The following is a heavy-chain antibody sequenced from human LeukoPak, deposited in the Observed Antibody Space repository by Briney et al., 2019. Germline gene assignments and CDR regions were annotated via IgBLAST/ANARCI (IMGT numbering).Heavy chain of an antibody. CDR3: ALLVGATERDGYYFDY. CDR2: ISAYNGNT. V-gene: IGHV1-18*01. CDR1: GYTFTSYG. J-gene: IGHJ4*02. Sequence: GASVKVSCKASGYTFTSYGISWVRQAPGQGLEWMGWISAYNGNTNYAQKLQGRVTMTTDTSTSTAYMELRSLRSDDTAVYYCALLVGATERDGYYFDYWGQGTLVTVSS. D-gene: IGHD1-26*01.